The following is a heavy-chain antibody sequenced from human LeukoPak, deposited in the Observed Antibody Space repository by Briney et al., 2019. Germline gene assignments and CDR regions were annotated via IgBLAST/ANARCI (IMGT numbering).Heavy chain of an antibody. Sequence: SGGSLRLSCAAPGFTFEDYAMHCVRQAPGKGLQWVSGLSWNSGSIGYADSVKGRFTISRDNAKNSLYLQMNSLRAEDTALYYCAKSSSSSDYYYYYMDVWGKGTTVTVSS. CDR2: LSWNSGSI. V-gene: IGHV3-9*01. D-gene: IGHD6-6*01. CDR1: GFTFEDYA. CDR3: AKSSSSSDYYYYYMDV. J-gene: IGHJ6*03.